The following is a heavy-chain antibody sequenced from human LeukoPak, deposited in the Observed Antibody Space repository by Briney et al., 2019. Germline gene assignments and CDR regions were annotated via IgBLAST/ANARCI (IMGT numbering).Heavy chain of an antibody. J-gene: IGHJ4*02. V-gene: IGHV3-30*18. CDR1: GFTFSSYG. CDR3: AKDRHYDYVWGSYRPPYYFDY. Sequence: GGSLRLSCAASGFTFSSYGMHWVRQAPGKGLEWVAVISYDGSNKYYADSVKGRFTISRDNSKNTLYLQMNSLRAEDTAVYYCAKDRHYDYVWGSYRPPYYFDYWGQGTLVTVSS. D-gene: IGHD3-16*02. CDR2: ISYDGSNK.